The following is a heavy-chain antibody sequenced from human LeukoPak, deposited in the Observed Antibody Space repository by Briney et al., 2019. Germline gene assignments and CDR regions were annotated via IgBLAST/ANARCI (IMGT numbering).Heavy chain of an antibody. CDR1: GFTFDDYT. V-gene: IGHV3-43*01. CDR2: ISWDGGST. CDR3: AKDKGTGYYYYMDV. Sequence: GGSLRLSCAASGFTFDDYTMHWVRQAPGKGLEWVSLISWDGGSTYYADSVKGRSTISRDNSKNSLYLQMNSLRTEDTALYYCAKDKGTGYYYYMDVWGKGTTVTISS. J-gene: IGHJ6*03. D-gene: IGHD1-1*01.